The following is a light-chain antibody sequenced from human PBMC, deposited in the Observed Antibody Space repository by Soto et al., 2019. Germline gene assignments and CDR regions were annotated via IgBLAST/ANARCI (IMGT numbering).Light chain of an antibody. CDR1: QSISTW. CDR2: RAS. J-gene: IGKJ1*01. CDR3: QQYINYPWT. V-gene: IGKV1-5*03. Sequence: DIPMTQSPSTLSASVGDRVTITCRASQSISTWLVWYQQNPGKAPKLLIYRASTLESGVPSRFSGSGSGTEFTLTISSLQPDDFATYYCQQYINYPWTFGQGTKVEIK.